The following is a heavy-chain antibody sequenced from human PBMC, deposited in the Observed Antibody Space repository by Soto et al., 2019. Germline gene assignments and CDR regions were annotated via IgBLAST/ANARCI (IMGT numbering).Heavy chain of an antibody. D-gene: IGHD2-8*01. CDR1: GLTFSKYW. CDR2: ISSEGTTT. CDR3: AIQDCTNDVCLEAAVTVGGALEY. V-gene: IGHV3-74*01. J-gene: IGHJ4*02. Sequence: EVQLVESGGGLVQPGKALRLSCAASGLTFSKYWMHWVRQAPGKGPVWVSYISSEGTTTDYADSVKGRFTISRDNAKNTLYLQMDILRVEDTAVYYCAIQDCTNDVCLEAAVTVGGALEYWGQGAQVTVSS.